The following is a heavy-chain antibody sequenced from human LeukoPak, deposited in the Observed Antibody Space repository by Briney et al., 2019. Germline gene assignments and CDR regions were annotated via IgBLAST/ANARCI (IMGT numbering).Heavy chain of an antibody. CDR3: AKDVPLYCSSTSCYNLGD. Sequence: GGFLRLSCAASGFTFSSYGMHWVRQAPGKGLEWVAVISYDGSNKFYADSVKGRFTISRDNSKNTLYLQMNSLRAEDTAVYYCAKDVPLYCSSTSCYNLGDWGQGTLVTVSS. CDR2: ISYDGSNK. J-gene: IGHJ4*02. V-gene: IGHV3-30*18. D-gene: IGHD2-2*01. CDR1: GFTFSSYG.